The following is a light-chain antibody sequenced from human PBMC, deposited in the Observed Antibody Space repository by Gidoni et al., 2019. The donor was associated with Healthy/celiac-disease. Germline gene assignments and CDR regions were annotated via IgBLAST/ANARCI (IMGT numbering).Light chain of an antibody. CDR1: SSDVGGYNY. J-gene: IGLJ2*01. Sequence: ITISCTGTSSDVGGYNYVSWYQQHPGKAPKLMIYDVSNRPSGVSNRFSGSKSGNTASLTISGLQAEDEADYYCSSYTSSSNVVFGGGTKLTVL. CDR2: DVS. CDR3: SSYTSSSNVV. V-gene: IGLV2-14*03.